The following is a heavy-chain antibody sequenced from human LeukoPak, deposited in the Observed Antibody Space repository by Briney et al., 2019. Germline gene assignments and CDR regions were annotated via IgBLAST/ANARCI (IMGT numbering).Heavy chain of an antibody. CDR3: ARRRRGGRDFDY. Sequence: SETLSLTCTVSGGSISSSYWTCIRQPPGKGLEWIGYIYTSGDTNYNPSLKSRITISVDTSKSQFSLNLSSVTAADTAVYFCARRRRGGRDFDYWGQGTLVTVSS. J-gene: IGHJ4*02. V-gene: IGHV4-4*09. CDR2: IYTSGDT. D-gene: IGHD2-15*01. CDR1: GGSISSSY.